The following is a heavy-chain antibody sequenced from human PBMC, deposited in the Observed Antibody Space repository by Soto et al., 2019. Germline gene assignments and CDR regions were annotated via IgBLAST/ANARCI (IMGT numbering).Heavy chain of an antibody. J-gene: IGHJ5*01. V-gene: IGHV3-48*02. CDR3: ARDRCYDGTCYSASDS. CDR1: GFSFSTYN. CDR2: ISTTSFTI. Sequence: GGSLRLACAASGFSFSTYNMDWVRQAPGKGPEWIAYISTTSFTIYYADSVKGRFTISRDNDRNSLYLEMNSLRDEDTAVYYCARDRCYDGTCYSASDSWGQGTLVTVSS. D-gene: IGHD2-15*01.